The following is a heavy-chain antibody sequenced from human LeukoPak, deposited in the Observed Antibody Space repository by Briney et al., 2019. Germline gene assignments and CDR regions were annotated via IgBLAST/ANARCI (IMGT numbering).Heavy chain of an antibody. D-gene: IGHD5/OR15-5a*01. J-gene: IGHJ4*02. Sequence: SQTLSLTCAISGDSVSRNSAAWKWIRKSPSRGLEWLGRTYYRSKWFNDYAVSVQGRITINPDTSTNQVSLQLNSVTPEDTAVYYCVRGVAVSGFDYWGQGTLVTVSS. CDR3: VRGVAVSGFDY. CDR2: TYYRSKWFN. V-gene: IGHV6-1*01. CDR1: GDSVSRNSAA.